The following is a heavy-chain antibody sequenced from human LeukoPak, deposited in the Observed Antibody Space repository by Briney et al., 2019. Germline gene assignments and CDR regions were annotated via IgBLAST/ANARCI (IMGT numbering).Heavy chain of an antibody. J-gene: IGHJ2*01. V-gene: IGHV4-59*08. CDR1: GGXISSYY. Sequence: SETLSLTCTVSGGXISSYYCSWIRQPPGKGLEWIGFIYYSGSTNCNPSLKSRVTISLDSSKNQFSLQLRSVTAADTAVYYCTSRYSDLWGRGTLATVSS. CDR2: IYYSGST. CDR3: TSRYSDL.